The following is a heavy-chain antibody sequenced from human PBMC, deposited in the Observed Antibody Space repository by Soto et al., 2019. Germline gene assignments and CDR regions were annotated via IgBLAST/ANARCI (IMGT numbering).Heavy chain of an antibody. J-gene: IGHJ4*02. D-gene: IGHD2-15*01. CDR2: ISAYNGNT. Sequence: QVQLVQSGAEVKKPGASVKVSCKASGYTFTSYGISWVRQAPGQGLEWMGWISAYNGNTNYAQKLQGRVPMTTDTSTSTAYMELRSLRSDDTAVYYCARDGCSGGSCYSDSLAAWVSFDYWGQGTLVTVSS. CDR3: ARDGCSGGSCYSDSLAAWVSFDY. CDR1: GYTFTSYG. V-gene: IGHV1-18*01.